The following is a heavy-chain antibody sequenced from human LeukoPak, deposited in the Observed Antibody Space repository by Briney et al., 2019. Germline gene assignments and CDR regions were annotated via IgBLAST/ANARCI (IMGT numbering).Heavy chain of an antibody. CDR3: ARDTPTYFDY. D-gene: IGHD1-26*01. CDR2: IYYSGST. CDR1: GGSVSSGSYC. Sequence: SETLSLTCTVSGGSVSSGSYCWSWIRQPPGKGLEWIGYIYYSGSTNYNPSLKSRVTISVDTSRNQFSLKLSSVTAADTAVYYCARDTPTYFDYWGQGTLVTVSS. V-gene: IGHV4-61*01. J-gene: IGHJ4*02.